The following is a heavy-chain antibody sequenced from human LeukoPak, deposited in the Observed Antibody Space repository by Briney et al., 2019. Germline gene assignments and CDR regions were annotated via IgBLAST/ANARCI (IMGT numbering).Heavy chain of an antibody. V-gene: IGHV1-18*01. CDR3: ARDGTTTDDY. D-gene: IGHD1-26*01. J-gene: IGHJ4*02. CDR2: ISGYNDNP. CDR1: GYTFTNYG. Sequence: GASVKVSCKASGYTFTNYGINWVRQPPGQGLEWMGWISGYNDNPNYAQKFQGRVTMTADTSTSTAYMDLRSLTSDDTAVYYCARDGTTTDDYWGQGTLVTVSS.